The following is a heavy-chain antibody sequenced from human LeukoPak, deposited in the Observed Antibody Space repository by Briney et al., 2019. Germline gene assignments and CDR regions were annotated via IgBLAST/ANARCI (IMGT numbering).Heavy chain of an antibody. CDR1: GGPISSYY. CDR2: IYYSGST. Sequence: SETLSLTCTVSGGPISSYYWSWIRQPPGKGLEWIGYIYYSGSTNYNPSLKSRVTISVDTSKNQFSLKLSSVTAADTAVYYCARERVTAVDIWGQGTMVTVSS. J-gene: IGHJ3*02. D-gene: IGHD5-18*01. CDR3: ARERVTAVDI. V-gene: IGHV4-59*01.